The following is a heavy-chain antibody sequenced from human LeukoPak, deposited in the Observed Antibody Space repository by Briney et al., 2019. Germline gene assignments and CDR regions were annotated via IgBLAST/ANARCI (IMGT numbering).Heavy chain of an antibody. CDR3: AGGQEVWFDY. D-gene: IGHD2-21*01. J-gene: IGHJ4*02. Sequence: GASVKVSCKASGYTFTDYYIHWVRQAPGQGLEWMGLINPKSGDTNYAQKFQGRVTVTRDTSISTASMEVRRLRSDDTAVYYCAGGQEVWFDYWGQGTLVTVSS. CDR1: GYTFTDYY. V-gene: IGHV1-2*02. CDR2: INPKSGDT.